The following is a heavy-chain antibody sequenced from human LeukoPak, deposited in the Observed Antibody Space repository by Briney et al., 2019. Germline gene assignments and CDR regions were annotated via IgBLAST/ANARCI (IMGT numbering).Heavy chain of an antibody. D-gene: IGHD1-26*01. CDR3: ARAGGWELLPSEFDY. Sequence: SQTLSLTCTVSGGSISSGGYYWSWIRQHPGRGLEWIGYIYYSGSTYYSPSLKSRVTISVDTSKNQFSLKLSSVTAADTAVYYCARAGGWELLPSEFDYWGQGTLVTVSS. CDR2: IYYSGST. CDR1: GGSISSGGYY. V-gene: IGHV4-31*03. J-gene: IGHJ4*02.